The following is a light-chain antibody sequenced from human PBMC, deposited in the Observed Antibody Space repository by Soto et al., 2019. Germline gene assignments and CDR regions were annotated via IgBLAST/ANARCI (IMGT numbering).Light chain of an antibody. CDR1: QSIRNN. J-gene: IGKJ4*01. V-gene: IGKV3-15*01. CDR2: SAS. CDR3: QQYKNWPPIT. Sequence: EIVMTQSPATLSVSPGERATLSCRASQSIRNNLAWYQQKLGQAPRLLLYSASIRATGIPARFSGSGSGTEFTLTISSLQSEDFAVYYCQQYKNWPPITFGGGTKVEIK.